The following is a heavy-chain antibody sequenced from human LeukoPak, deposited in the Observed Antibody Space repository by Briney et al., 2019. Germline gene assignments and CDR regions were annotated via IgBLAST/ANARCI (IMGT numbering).Heavy chain of an antibody. CDR1: GGSISSSSYY. CDR2: IYYSGST. V-gene: IGHV4-39*01. CDR3: ARQGVSGTSHIAVAGPFDY. Sequence: SETLSLTCSVSGGSISSSSYYWGWIRQPPGKGLEWIGTIYYSGSTYYNPSLKSRVTMSVDTSKNQFSLKLSSVTAADTAVYCCARQGVSGTSHIAVAGPFDYWGQGTLVTVSS. J-gene: IGHJ4*02. D-gene: IGHD6-19*01.